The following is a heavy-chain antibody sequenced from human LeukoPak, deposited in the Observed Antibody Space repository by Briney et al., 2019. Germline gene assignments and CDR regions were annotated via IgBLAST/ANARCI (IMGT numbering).Heavy chain of an antibody. CDR2: IIPIFGTA. CDR3: ARGSSSGSKYFQH. CDR1: GGTFSSYA. J-gene: IGHJ1*01. Sequence: SVKLSCKASGGTFSSYAISWVRQAPGQGLEWMGGIIPIFGTANYAQKFQGRVTITADKSTSTAYMELSSLRSEDTAVYYCARGSSSGSKYFQHWGQGTLVTVSS. D-gene: IGHD6-19*01. V-gene: IGHV1-69*06.